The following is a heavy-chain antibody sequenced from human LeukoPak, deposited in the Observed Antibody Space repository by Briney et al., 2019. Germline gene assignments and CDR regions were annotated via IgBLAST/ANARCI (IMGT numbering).Heavy chain of an antibody. CDR1: GFTFSDYY. CDR3: AREGPGYSYGSSGY. J-gene: IGHJ4*02. CDR2: ISSRGSTI. D-gene: IGHD5-18*01. V-gene: IGHV3-11*01. Sequence: GGSLRLSCAASGFTFSDYYMSWIRRAPGKGLEWVSYISSRGSTIYYADSVKGRFTISRDNAKNSLYLQMNSLRAEDTAEYYCAREGPGYSYGSSGYWGQGTLVTVSS.